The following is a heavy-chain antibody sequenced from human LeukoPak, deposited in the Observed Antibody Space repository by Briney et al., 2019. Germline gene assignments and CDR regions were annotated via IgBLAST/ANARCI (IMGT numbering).Heavy chain of an antibody. D-gene: IGHD5-24*01. J-gene: IGHJ4*02. CDR2: INGNGDYT. CDR1: GFVFSTYA. Sequence: GGSLRLSCAASGFVFSTYAIRWVRHVPGKGLEYVSGINGNGDYTDYANSVKGRFTISRDNFKNTVYLQMGSLRAEDMAVYYCARDLFSGAEMATLDYWGQGTLVTVSS. CDR3: ARDLFSGAEMATLDY. V-gene: IGHV3-64*01.